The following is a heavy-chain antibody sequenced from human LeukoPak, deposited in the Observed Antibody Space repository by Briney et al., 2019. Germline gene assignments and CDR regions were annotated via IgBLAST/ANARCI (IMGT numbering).Heavy chain of an antibody. J-gene: IGHJ4*02. D-gene: IGHD5-18*01. CDR2: INGDGTRR. CDR1: EFTFNKYW. V-gene: IGHV3-74*01. Sequence: GGSLRLSCAASEFTFNKYWMHWVRQAPGKGLVWVSRINGDGTRRDYVDSVKGRLTISRDNAKNSLYLHMDSLRAEDTAVYYCAREFTAMAFDYWGQGALVTVSS. CDR3: AREFTAMAFDY.